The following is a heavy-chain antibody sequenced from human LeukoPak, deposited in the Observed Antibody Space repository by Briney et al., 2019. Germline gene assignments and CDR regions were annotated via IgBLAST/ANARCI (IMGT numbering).Heavy chain of an antibody. D-gene: IGHD6-13*01. V-gene: IGHV4-61*02. CDR3: AREDIAAASPHNWFDP. CDR2: IYTSGST. CDR1: GGSISSGSYY. Sequence: PLQTLSLTCTVSGGSISSGSYYWSWIRQPAGKGLEWIGRIYTSGSTNYNPSLKSRVTISVDTSKNQFSLKLSSVTAADTAVYYCAREDIAAASPHNWFDPWGQGTLVTVSS. J-gene: IGHJ5*02.